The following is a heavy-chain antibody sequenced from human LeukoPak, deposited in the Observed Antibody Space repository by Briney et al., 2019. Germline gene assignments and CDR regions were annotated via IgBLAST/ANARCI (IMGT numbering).Heavy chain of an antibody. CDR2: IYNAKNT. V-gene: IGHV4-59*08. CDR3: AQTTGWPGFDF. CDR1: GASTSSRY. D-gene: IGHD6-19*01. Sequence: KPSDTLSLTCSASGASTSSRYWSWIRQFPGGTLEWIGHIYNAKNTKYNPSLTSRVTISVDTSRNQFSLSLTSLTAADTAIYYCAQTTGWPGFDFWGPGALVTVSS. J-gene: IGHJ4*02.